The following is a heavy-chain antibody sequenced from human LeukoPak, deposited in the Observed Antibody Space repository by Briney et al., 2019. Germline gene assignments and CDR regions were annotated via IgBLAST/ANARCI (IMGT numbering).Heavy chain of an antibody. CDR2: IYYSGST. J-gene: IGHJ5*02. V-gene: IGHV4-39*01. D-gene: IGHD2-2*01. CDR1: GGSISSSSYY. Sequence: SETLSLTCTVSGGSISSSSYYWGWIRQPPGKGLEWIGSIYYSGSTYYNPSLKSRVTISVDTSKNQFSLKLSSVTAADTAVYYCARHGSDCSSTSCYFLWGHNWFDPWGQGTLVTVSS. CDR3: ARHGSDCSSTSCYFLWGHNWFDP.